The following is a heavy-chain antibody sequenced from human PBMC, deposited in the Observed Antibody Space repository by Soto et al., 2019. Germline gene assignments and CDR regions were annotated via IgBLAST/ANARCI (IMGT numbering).Heavy chain of an antibody. D-gene: IGHD5-12*01. CDR3: AKGWRRWLRSNYYYGMDV. CDR2: ISYDGSNK. CDR1: GFTFSSYG. V-gene: IGHV3-30*18. Sequence: QVQLVESGGGVVQPGRSLRLSCAASGFTFSSYGMHWVRQAPGKGLEWVAVISYDGSNKYYADSVKGRFTISRDNSKNTLYLQMNSLRAEDTAVYYCAKGWRRWLRSNYYYGMDVWGQGTTVTVSS. J-gene: IGHJ6*02.